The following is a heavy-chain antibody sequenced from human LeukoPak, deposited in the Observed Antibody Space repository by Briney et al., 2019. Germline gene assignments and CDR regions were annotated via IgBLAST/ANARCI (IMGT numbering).Heavy chain of an antibody. Sequence: QPGGSLRLSCAGSGFTFSSHWMAWVRQAPGRGLEWVANIKQDGREMYSVDSVKGRFTISRDNAKNSLYLQMHSLRPEDTAVYYCARENSYELPYTFDYWGQGTLVTVSS. CDR1: GFTFSSHW. D-gene: IGHD2-2*01. J-gene: IGHJ4*02. CDR3: ARENSYELPYTFDY. CDR2: IKQDGREM. V-gene: IGHV3-7*01.